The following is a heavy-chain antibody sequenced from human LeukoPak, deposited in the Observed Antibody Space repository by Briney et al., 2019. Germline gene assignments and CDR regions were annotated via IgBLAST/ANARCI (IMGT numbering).Heavy chain of an antibody. V-gene: IGHV4-34*01. Sequence: SETLSLTCAVYGGSFSGYYWSWIRQPPGKGLEWIGEINHSGSTNYNPSLKSRVTISVDTSENQLSLKLTSVTAADTAVYYCARGRASMNYYYGVDVWGQGTTVIVSS. J-gene: IGHJ6*02. CDR1: GGSFSGYY. D-gene: IGHD1-26*01. CDR3: ARGRASMNYYYGVDV. CDR2: INHSGST.